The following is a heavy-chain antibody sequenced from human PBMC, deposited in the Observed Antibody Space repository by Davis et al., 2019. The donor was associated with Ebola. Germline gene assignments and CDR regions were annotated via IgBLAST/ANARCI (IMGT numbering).Heavy chain of an antibody. CDR3: ARGDYYYGSGSYPSDP. CDR1: GYTFTGYY. V-gene: IGHV1-2*06. Sequence: ASVKVSCKASGYTFTGYYMHWVRQAPGQGLEWMGRINPNSGGTNYAQKFQGRVTMTRDTSIGTAYMELSRLRSDDTAVYYCARGDYYYGSGSYPSDPWGQGTLVTVSS. D-gene: IGHD3-10*01. CDR2: INPNSGGT. J-gene: IGHJ5*02.